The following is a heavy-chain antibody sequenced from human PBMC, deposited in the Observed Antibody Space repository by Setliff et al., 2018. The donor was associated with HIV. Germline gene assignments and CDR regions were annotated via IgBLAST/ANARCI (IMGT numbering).Heavy chain of an antibody. D-gene: IGHD3-22*01. CDR2: IYRSGST. CDR1: GGSISSNW. Sequence: SETLSLTCAVSGGSISSNWWSWVRQSPGKGLEWIGEIYRSGSTHYNPSLQSRVTISVDKSKSQFSLKLNSVTAADTAVYYCGGNGYYSIDYWGQGALVTVS. J-gene: IGHJ4*02. CDR3: GGNGYYSIDY. V-gene: IGHV4-4*02.